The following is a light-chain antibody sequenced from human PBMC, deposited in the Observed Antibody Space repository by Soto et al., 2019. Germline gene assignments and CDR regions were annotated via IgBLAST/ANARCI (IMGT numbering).Light chain of an antibody. CDR3: QQYAYWPET. V-gene: IGKV3D-15*01. J-gene: IGKJ1*01. CDR2: YSS. CDR1: QSVRTN. Sequence: EVMMTQFPDTVSVTPGETVTLSCGASQSVRTNLAWYQQRPGQAPRLLIHYSSTRASDIPARFSGSGSGTNFTLAISSLQSEDFAVYYCQQYAYWPETFGRGTKVDIK.